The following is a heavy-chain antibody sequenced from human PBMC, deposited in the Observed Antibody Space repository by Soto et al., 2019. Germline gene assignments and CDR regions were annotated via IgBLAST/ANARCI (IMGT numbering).Heavy chain of an antibody. CDR3: ARALSHDYVWGSYRNRPHYFDY. J-gene: IGHJ4*02. V-gene: IGHV3-53*01. CDR2: IYSGGST. D-gene: IGHD3-16*02. Sequence: EVQLVESGGGLIQPGGSLRLSCAASGFTVSSNYMSWVRQAPGKGLEWVSVIYSGGSTYYADSVKGRFTISRDNSKNTLYLQMNSLRAEDTAVYYCARALSHDYVWGSYRNRPHYFDYWGQGTLVTVSS. CDR1: GFTVSSNY.